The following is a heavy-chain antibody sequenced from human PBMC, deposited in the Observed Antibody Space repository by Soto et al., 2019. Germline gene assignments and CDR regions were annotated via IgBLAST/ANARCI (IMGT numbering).Heavy chain of an antibody. Sequence: GGSLRLSCAASGFTFSSYAMSWVRQAPGKGLEWVSAISGNGGSTYYADSVKGRFTISRDNSKNTLYLQMNSLRAEDTAVYYCAKYQDSSSWYGDFDYWGQGTLVTVSS. J-gene: IGHJ4*02. V-gene: IGHV3-23*01. CDR3: AKYQDSSSWYGDFDY. D-gene: IGHD6-13*01. CDR1: GFTFSSYA. CDR2: ISGNGGST.